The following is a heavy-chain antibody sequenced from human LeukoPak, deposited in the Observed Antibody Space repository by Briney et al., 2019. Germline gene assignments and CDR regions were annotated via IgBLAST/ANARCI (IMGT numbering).Heavy chain of an antibody. CDR3: ARDKAKMEPEYYGMDV. V-gene: IGHV4-30-4*01. J-gene: IGHJ6*02. Sequence: SQTLSLTCTVSGGSISSGDYYWSWIRQPPGKGLEWIGYIYYSGSTYYNPSLKSRVTISVDTSKNQFSLKLSSVTAADTAVYYCARDKAKMEPEYYGMDVWGQGTTVTVSS. CDR1: GGSISSGDYY. CDR2: IYYSGST. D-gene: IGHD1-14*01.